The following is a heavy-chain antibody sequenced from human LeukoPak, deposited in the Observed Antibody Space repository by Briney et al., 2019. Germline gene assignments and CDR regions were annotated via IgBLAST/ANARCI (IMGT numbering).Heavy chain of an antibody. CDR2: INYGGST. V-gene: IGHV4-59*01. Sequence: PSETLSLTCTVSGGSISSYYWSWIRQPPGKGLEWIGYINYGGSTNYNPSLKSRVTISVDTTKNQFPLKMNSVTAADTAVYYCASGMRGYVYWGQGSLVTVSS. D-gene: IGHD2-8*01. CDR1: GGSISSYY. J-gene: IGHJ4*02. CDR3: ASGMRGYVY.